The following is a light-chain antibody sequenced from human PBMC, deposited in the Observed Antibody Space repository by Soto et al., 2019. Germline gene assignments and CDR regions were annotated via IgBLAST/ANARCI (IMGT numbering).Light chain of an antibody. J-gene: IGKJ5*01. CDR1: RHLLHSNGYYY. CDR3: MQARQTIT. Sequence: IVLTQNTLSLPVTPGEPASISCRSSRHLLHSNGYYYLDWYLQKPGQSPQLLIYLGSIRASGVPDRFSGSGSGTDFTLTSSRVEAEDVGVYYCMQARQTITFCQGTRLEI. V-gene: IGKV2-28*01. CDR2: LGS.